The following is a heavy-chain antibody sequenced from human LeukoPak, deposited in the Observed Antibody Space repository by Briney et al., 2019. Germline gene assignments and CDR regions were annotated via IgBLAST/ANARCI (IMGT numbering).Heavy chain of an antibody. CDR3: QTYYYDSSGYYYIDQ. Sequence: GGSLRLSCTTSEFTFGDYAMSWVRQAPGKGLEWVGFIRSKAYGGTTEYAASVKGRFTISRDDSKSIAYLQMNSLKTEDTAVYYCQTYYYDSSGYYYIDQWGQGTLVTVSS. D-gene: IGHD3-22*01. CDR1: EFTFGDYA. J-gene: IGHJ4*02. V-gene: IGHV3-49*04. CDR2: IRSKAYGGTT.